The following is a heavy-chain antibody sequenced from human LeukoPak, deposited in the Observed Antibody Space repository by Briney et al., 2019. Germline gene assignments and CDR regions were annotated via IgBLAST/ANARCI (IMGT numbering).Heavy chain of an antibody. D-gene: IGHD2-8*02. Sequence: PGGSLRLSCATSGFTFNDYAMYWVRQAPGKGLEWVSSIFPSGGEIHYADSVRGRITISRDNSKSTLSLQMNSLRAEDTAIYYCATYRQVLLPFESWGQGTLVTVSS. CDR2: IFPSGGEI. CDR1: GFTFNDYA. J-gene: IGHJ4*02. CDR3: ATYRQVLLPFES. V-gene: IGHV3-23*01.